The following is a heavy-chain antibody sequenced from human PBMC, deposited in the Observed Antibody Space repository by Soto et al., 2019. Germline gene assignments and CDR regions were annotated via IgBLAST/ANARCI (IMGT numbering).Heavy chain of an antibody. CDR3: AREPIHKSGRYYYMDV. CDR1: GYTFTGYY. V-gene: IGHV1-2*04. Sequence: ASVKVSCKASGYTFTGYYMHWVRQAPGQGLEWMGWINPNSGGTNYAQKFQGWVTMTRDTSISTAYMELSRLKSDDTAVYYCAREPIHKSGRYYYMDVWGKGTTVTVSS. CDR2: INPNSGGT. D-gene: IGHD3-10*01. J-gene: IGHJ6*03.